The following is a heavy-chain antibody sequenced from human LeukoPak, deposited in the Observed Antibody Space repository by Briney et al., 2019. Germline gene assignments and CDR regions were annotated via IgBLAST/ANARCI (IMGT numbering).Heavy chain of an antibody. D-gene: IGHD6-19*01. J-gene: IGHJ3*02. CDR3: ATASSGWYDAFDI. CDR1: GGSISSYY. V-gene: IGHV4-59*01. Sequence: SETLSLTCTVSGGSISSYYWSWIRQPPGKGLEWIGYIYYRGSTNYNPSLKSRVTISVDTSKNQFSLKLNSVTAADTAVYYCATASSGWYDAFDIWGQGTMVTVSS. CDR2: IYYRGST.